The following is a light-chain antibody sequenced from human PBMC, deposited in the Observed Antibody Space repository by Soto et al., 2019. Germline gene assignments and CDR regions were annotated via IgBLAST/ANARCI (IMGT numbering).Light chain of an antibody. J-gene: IGKJ1*01. CDR2: GIS. V-gene: IGKV3-20*01. CDR3: QQYTDWPLT. CDR1: QTVTSTY. Sequence: EILMTQSPGTLSVSPGERATLSCRASQTVTSTYLAWYQQKPGQAPRLLIYGISSRATGVPDRFSGSGSGTDFTLTISRLEPEDFAVYYCQQYTDWPLTFGQGTKVDIK.